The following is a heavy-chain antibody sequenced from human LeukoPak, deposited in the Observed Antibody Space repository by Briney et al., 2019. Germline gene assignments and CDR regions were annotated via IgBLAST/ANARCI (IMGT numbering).Heavy chain of an antibody. CDR1: GYTFTNYA. J-gene: IGHJ4*02. Sequence: ASVKVSCKASGYTFTNYAIHWVRQAPGQRLEWMGWINAGNGNTKFSQNFQGRVTIARDTAATTAYMDPNSLRSEDTAVYYCVRGLLWFGELSPPGYWGQGTLVTVSS. V-gene: IGHV1-3*01. CDR3: VRGLLWFGELSPPGY. D-gene: IGHD3-10*01. CDR2: INAGNGNT.